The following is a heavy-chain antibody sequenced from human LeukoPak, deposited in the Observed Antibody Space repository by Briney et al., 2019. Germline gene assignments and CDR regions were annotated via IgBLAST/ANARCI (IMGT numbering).Heavy chain of an antibody. J-gene: IGHJ5*02. V-gene: IGHV3-21*01. D-gene: IGHD6-19*01. CDR2: ISSSSSYI. CDR3: ASGIAVAGTRIDP. Sequence: GGSLRLSCAASGSTFSSYSMNWVRQAPGKGLEWVSSISSSSSYIYYADSVKGRFTISRDNAKNSLYLQMNSLRAEDTAVYYCASGIAVAGTRIDPWGQGTLVTVSS. CDR1: GSTFSSYS.